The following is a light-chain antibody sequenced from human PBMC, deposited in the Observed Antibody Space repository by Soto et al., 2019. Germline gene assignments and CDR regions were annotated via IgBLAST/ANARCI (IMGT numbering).Light chain of an antibody. CDR1: QSVSSN. CDR3: QQYNNWPFT. V-gene: IGKV3-15*01. CDR2: EAS. Sequence: DIVMTQTPLSLSVTPGQPASISCRASQSVSSNLAWYQQKPGQAPRLLIYEASTRATGIPDRFSGSGSGTEFTLTISRLQSEDVAVYYCQQYNNWPFTFGQGTRLEIK. J-gene: IGKJ5*01.